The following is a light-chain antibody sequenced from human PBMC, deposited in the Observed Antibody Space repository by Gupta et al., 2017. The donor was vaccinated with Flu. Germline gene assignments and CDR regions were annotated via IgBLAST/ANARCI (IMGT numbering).Light chain of an antibody. J-gene: IGLJ2*01. CDR2: RTN. CDR1: HSNIGSNY. CDR3: AAWDDSLGAVV. V-gene: IGLV1-47*01. Sequence: QSVLTQPPSASVTPGQRVTISCSGSHSNIGSNYVYWYQKLPGAAPKLLLYRTNQRPSGVPDRFSGSRSGTSASLAFTGLRSEDEADDYCAAWDDSLGAVVFGGGTKVTVL.